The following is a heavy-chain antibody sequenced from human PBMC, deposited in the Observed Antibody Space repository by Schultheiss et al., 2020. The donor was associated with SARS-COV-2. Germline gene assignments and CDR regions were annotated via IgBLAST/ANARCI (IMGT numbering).Heavy chain of an antibody. CDR3: ARAVAGTALGFDP. V-gene: IGHV3-23*01. CDR1: GFTFTAYG. CDR2: ISGSGGST. Sequence: GGSLRLSCAASGFTFTAYGLSWVRQAPGKGLEWVSSISGSGGSTYYADSVKGRFTISRDNSKNTLYLQMNSLRAEDTAVYYCARAVAGTALGFDPWGQGTLVTVSS. J-gene: IGHJ5*02. D-gene: IGHD6-19*01.